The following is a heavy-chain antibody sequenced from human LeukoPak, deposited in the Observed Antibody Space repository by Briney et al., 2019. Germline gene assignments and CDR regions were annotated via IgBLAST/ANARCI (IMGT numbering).Heavy chain of an antibody. V-gene: IGHV4-4*09. J-gene: IGHJ4*02. CDR3: ARHANYYYFDY. CDR2: IYTSGST. Sequence: SSETLSLTCTVSGGSISRYYWSWFRQPPGKGLEWIGYIYTSGSTNYNPSLKSRVTISVDTSKNQFSLKLSSVTAADTAVYDCARHANYYYFDYWGQGTLVTVSS. CDR1: GGSISRYY. D-gene: IGHD4/OR15-4a*01.